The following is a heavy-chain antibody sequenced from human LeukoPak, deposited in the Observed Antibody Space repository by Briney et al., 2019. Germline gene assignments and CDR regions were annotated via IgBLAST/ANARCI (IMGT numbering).Heavy chain of an antibody. Sequence: SETLSLTCTVSGGSISSSSYYWGWIRQPPGKGLEWIGSIYYSGSTYYNPSLKSRVTISVDTSKNQFSLKLSSVTAADTAVYYCERGEPAAYWGQGTLVTVSS. D-gene: IGHD2-15*01. CDR2: IYYSGST. V-gene: IGHV4-39*01. J-gene: IGHJ4*02. CDR1: GGSISSSSYY. CDR3: ERGEPAAY.